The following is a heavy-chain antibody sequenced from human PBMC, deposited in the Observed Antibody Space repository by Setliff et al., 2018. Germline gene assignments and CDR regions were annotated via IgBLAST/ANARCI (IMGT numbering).Heavy chain of an antibody. J-gene: IGHJ6*03. CDR1: GGTFRSYG. CDR2: TIPSFGST. CDR3: AREGVDTRSSTDYRYYMDV. V-gene: IGHV1-69*05. D-gene: IGHD5-18*01. Sequence: PGASVKVSCKASGGTFRSYGISWVRQAPGQGLEWMGGTIPSFGSTNYAQKFQDRVTIITDESTSTAYMELSSLRTEDTAVYYCAREGVDTRSSTDYRYYMDVWGKGTTVTVSS.